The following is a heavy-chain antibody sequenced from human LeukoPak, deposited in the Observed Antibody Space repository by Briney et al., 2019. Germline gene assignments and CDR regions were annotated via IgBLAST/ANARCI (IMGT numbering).Heavy chain of an antibody. CDR3: ACLTTAEAFDI. CDR1: GGSISSSSYY. V-gene: IGHV4-39*07. Sequence: MSSETLSLTCTVSGGSISSSSYYWGWIRQPPGKGLEWIGSIYYSGSTYYNPSLKSRVTISVDTSKNQFSLKLSSVTAADTAVYFCACLTTAEAFDIWGQGTMVTVSS. CDR2: IYYSGST. J-gene: IGHJ3*02. D-gene: IGHD3-22*01.